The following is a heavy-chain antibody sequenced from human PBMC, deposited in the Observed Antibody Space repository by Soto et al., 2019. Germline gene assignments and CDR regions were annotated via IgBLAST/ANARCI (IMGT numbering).Heavy chain of an antibody. CDR1: GYTFTSYG. J-gene: IGHJ6*02. D-gene: IGHD2-21*02. CDR2: ISAYNGNT. CDR3: ASLVVVTASYYYGVDV. Sequence: ASVKVSCKASGYTFTSYGISWVRQAPGQGLEWMGWISAYNGNTNYAEKLQGRVTMTTDTSTSTAYMELRSLRSDDTAVYYCASLVVVTASYYYGVDVWGQGTTVTVSS. V-gene: IGHV1-18*01.